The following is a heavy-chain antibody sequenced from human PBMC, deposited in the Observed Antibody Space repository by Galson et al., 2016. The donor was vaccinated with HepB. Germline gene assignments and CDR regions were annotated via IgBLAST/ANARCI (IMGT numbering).Heavy chain of an antibody. CDR3: ARDSLGADYFDS. J-gene: IGHJ4*02. CDR2: MYSGGDS. Sequence: RLSCAASGFSVSSSYMAWVRRAPGKGLEWVAVMYSGGDSYYAESVQGRFSISRDISMNTVFFEMNKLKVEDTAIYYCARDSLGADYFDSWGQGTLVTVS. D-gene: IGHD1-26*01. CDR1: GFSVSSSY. V-gene: IGHV3-66*01.